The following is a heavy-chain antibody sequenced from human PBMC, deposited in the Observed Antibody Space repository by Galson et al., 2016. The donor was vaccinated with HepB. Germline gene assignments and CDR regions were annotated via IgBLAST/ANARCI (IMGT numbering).Heavy chain of an antibody. V-gene: IGHV3-23*01. CDR1: GFTFTSYA. CDR2: ISGRDGSK. D-gene: IGHD7-27*01. CDR3: AKGEVWGSRYFYGVDV. Sequence: SLRLSCAASGFTFTSYAIHWVRQAPGKGLEWVPGISGRDGSKYYADSVKGRFTISRDNSKNTLYPQINSLRAEDTAVYYCAKGEVWGSRYFYGVDVWGQGTLVSVSS. J-gene: IGHJ6*02.